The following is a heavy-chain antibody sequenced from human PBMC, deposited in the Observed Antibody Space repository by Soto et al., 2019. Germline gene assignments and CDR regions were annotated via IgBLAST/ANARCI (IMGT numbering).Heavy chain of an antibody. Sequence: QVQLQESGPGLMKPSETLSLTCTVSGASITGSSYWSWIRQPAGKGLEWIGRFSLSGTTNYNPSLSSRVTMSADVSKNQFSLRLPSVTAADTALYYCARGMTPPGAPAWYYFDSWGQGTLVTVSS. CDR2: FSLSGTT. V-gene: IGHV4-4*07. CDR3: ARGMTPPGAPAWYYFDS. CDR1: GASITGSSY. D-gene: IGHD2-8*02. J-gene: IGHJ4*02.